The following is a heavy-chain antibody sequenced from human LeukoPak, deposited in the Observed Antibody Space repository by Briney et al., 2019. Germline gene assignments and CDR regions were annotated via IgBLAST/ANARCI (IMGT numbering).Heavy chain of an antibody. J-gene: IGHJ2*01. CDR3: ARGRIAAAGTLGWYFDL. D-gene: IGHD6-13*01. Sequence: SVKVSCKASGYTFIGYYMHWVRQAPGQGLEWMGWINLNSGGTKYAQKFQGRVTMTRDTSISTAYMELSRLRSDDTAVYYCARGRIAAAGTLGWYFDLWGRGTLVTVSS. V-gene: IGHV1-2*02. CDR1: GYTFIGYY. CDR2: INLNSGGT.